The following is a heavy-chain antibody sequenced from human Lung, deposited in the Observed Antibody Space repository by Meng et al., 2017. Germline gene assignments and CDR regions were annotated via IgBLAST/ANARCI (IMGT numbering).Heavy chain of an antibody. Sequence: GQRRKWGAGLLRPPENLSLTGAVYGGSISGSYWSWIRQSPAKGLEWIGKINHGGSTNYNPSLESRVTISVDTPKNQFSLRLTSMTVADTAVYYCARERHSTIIRGVIDFWGQGALVTVSS. D-gene: IGHD3-10*01. J-gene: IGHJ4*02. CDR2: INHGGST. CDR1: GGSISGSY. CDR3: ARERHSTIIRGVIDF. V-gene: IGHV4-34*01.